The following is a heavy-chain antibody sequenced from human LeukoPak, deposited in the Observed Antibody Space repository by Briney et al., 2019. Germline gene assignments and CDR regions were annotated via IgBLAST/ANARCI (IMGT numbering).Heavy chain of an antibody. V-gene: IGHV3-11*01. J-gene: IGHJ4*02. CDR1: GFTFSDYY. Sequence: GGSLRLSCAASGFTFSDYYMSWIRQAPGKGLELVSCISSSGSTIYYADSVKGRFTISRDNAKNSLSLQMNSLRAEDTAVYYCAGPSPDFDYWGQGTLVTVSS. CDR3: AGPSPDFDY. CDR2: ISSSGSTI.